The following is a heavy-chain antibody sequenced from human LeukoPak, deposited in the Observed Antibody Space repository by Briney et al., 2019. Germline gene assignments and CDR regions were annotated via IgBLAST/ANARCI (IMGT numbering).Heavy chain of an antibody. D-gene: IGHD2-2*01. CDR3: ASLDCSSTSCYPQIYYYGMDV. V-gene: IGHV4-39*01. CDR1: GGSISTSSHY. Sequence: PSETLSLTCTVSGGSISTSSHYWGWIRQPPGKGLEWIGSIYFSGSTYYNPSLKSRVTISVDTSKNQFSLKLSSVTAADTAVYYCASLDCSSTSCYPQIYYYGMDVWGQGTTVTVSS. CDR2: IYFSGST. J-gene: IGHJ6*02.